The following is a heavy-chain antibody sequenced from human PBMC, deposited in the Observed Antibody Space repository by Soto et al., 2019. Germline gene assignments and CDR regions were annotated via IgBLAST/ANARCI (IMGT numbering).Heavy chain of an antibody. V-gene: IGHV3-23*01. CDR2: ISAGGDRT. J-gene: IGHJ4*02. Sequence: EVQVSESGGGLVQPGGSLRLSCATSGFTFSNYPMNWVLQAPGKGLEWVSGISAGGDRTYYADSVKGRFTIFRDNSKNSVSLRMNSLRVEATAVYYCARRVWGQGTLVTVSS. CDR1: GFTFSNYP. CDR3: ARRV.